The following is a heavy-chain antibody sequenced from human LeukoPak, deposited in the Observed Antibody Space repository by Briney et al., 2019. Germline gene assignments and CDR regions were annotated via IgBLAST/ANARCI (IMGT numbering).Heavy chain of an antibody. J-gene: IGHJ6*03. CDR2: INPNSGGT. Sequence: GASVKVSCKTSGYTFTAYYMHWVRQAPGQGLEWMGWINPNSGGTSYAQKFQGRVTMTRDTSISTAYMELSRLRSDDTAVYYCARNLVPAAISSWDYYYMDVWGKGTTVTISS. CDR1: GYTFTAYY. CDR3: ARNLVPAAISSWDYYYMDV. D-gene: IGHD2-2*01. V-gene: IGHV1-2*02.